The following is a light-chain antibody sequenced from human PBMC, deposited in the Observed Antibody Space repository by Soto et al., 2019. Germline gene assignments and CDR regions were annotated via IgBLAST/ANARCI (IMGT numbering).Light chain of an antibody. Sequence: AIQMTQSPSSLSASVGDRVTITCRASQDIRNDLGWYQQKPGKAPKVLIYDTYPLQSGVPSRFSGSRSGTDFTLTISSLQPEDIATYYCLQDNMYPLTFGGGTKVDIK. V-gene: IGKV1-6*01. CDR2: DTY. CDR1: QDIRND. J-gene: IGKJ4*01. CDR3: LQDNMYPLT.